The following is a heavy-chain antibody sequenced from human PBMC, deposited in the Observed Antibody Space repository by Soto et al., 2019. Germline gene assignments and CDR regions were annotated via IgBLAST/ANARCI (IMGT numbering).Heavy chain of an antibody. V-gene: IGHV3-23*01. CDR2: ITGTGNSI. Sequence: GGSLSLSCAVSGFTFRNYAMSWVRQAPGKGLEWVAGITGTGNSISYSDSVRGRFTISRDNSENTLYLQMNSLRAEDTAVYWCAKTPNSRLLNSWGHGALVTVSS. D-gene: IGHD3-9*01. J-gene: IGHJ5*01. CDR3: AKTPNSRLLNS. CDR1: GFTFRNYA.